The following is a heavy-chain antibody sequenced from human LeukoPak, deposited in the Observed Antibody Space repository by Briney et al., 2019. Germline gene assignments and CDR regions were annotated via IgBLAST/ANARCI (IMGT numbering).Heavy chain of an antibody. V-gene: IGHV4-39*07. Sequence: SETLSLTCTVSGASISSSSYYWGWIRQPPEKGLEWIGAIYYSGTTFYNPSLKSRVTISVDTSKNQFSLKLSSVTAADTAVYYCARIPTVTFFDYWGQGTLVTVSS. D-gene: IGHD4-17*01. CDR3: ARIPTVTFFDY. CDR1: GASISSSSYY. J-gene: IGHJ4*02. CDR2: IYYSGTT.